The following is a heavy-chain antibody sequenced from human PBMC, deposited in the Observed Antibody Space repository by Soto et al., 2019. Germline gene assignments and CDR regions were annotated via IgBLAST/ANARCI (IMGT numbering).Heavy chain of an antibody. CDR3: AGAFSAGNGSPPDF. J-gene: IGHJ4*02. CDR2: MSGSGGST. D-gene: IGHD2-8*01. Sequence: PGGSLRLSCAASGFTFSSFAMSWVRQAPGKGLDWVSAMSGSGGSTYSADSVKGRITISRDNSKNTMYLQMSSLRAEDTAVSYFAGAFSAGNGSPPDFWGQGSLVTVAS. V-gene: IGHV3-23*01. CDR1: GFTFSSFA.